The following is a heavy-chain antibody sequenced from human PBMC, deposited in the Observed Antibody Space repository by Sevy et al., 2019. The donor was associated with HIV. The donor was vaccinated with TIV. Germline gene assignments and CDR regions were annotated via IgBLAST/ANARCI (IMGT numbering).Heavy chain of an antibody. CDR1: GFTVSGNY. CDR3: TRDRYYGSSDYYYNDYGMDV. CDR2: IDSGGST. J-gene: IGHJ6*02. D-gene: IGHD3-10*01. V-gene: IGHV3-66*01. Sequence: GGSLRLSCEASGFTVSGNYMAWVRLAPGKGLEWVSLIDSGGSTNYADSVNGRLTISRDNTKNTLYLQMNPVRAEDTVVHFCTRDRYYGSSDYYYNDYGMDVWGQGTTVTVSS.